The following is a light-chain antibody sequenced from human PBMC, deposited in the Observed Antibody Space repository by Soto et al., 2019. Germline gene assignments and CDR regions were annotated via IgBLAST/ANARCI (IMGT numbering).Light chain of an antibody. J-gene: IGKJ1*01. V-gene: IGKV3-20*01. CDR1: QSGSSNY. CDR2: GTS. CDR3: HQYGRSGT. Sequence: IFLTQSPRTLSLSPGETATLSFMASQSGSSNYLALYQQKPGPPPSLIIYGTSSRASGLSDRLSGSGSGKDFTLTIRRVEPEDFVVYYCHQYGRSGTFGQGTKVDIK.